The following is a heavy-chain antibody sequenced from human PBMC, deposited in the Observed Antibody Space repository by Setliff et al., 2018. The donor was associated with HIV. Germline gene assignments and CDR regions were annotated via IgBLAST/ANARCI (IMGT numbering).Heavy chain of an antibody. CDR3: ASTTDY. J-gene: IGHJ4*02. CDR1: GFTFSNAW. CDR2: IKQDGSEK. V-gene: IGHV3-7*01. D-gene: IGHD1-26*01. Sequence: PGGSLRLSCAASGFTFSNAWMSWVRQAPGKGLEWVANIKQDGSEKYYVDSVKGRFTISRDNAKNSLYLQMNSLRAEDTAVYYCASTTDYWGQGTLVTVSS.